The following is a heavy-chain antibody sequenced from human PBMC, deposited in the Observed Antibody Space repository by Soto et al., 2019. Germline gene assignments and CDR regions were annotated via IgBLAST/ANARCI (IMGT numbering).Heavy chain of an antibody. CDR1: GFTFSSYA. CDR3: AKSGFSGSSWFDY. D-gene: IGHD6-13*01. V-gene: IGHV3-23*01. Sequence: GGSLRLSCAASGFTFSSYAMSWVRQAPGKGLEWVSAISGSGGSTYYADSVKGRFTISRDNSKNTLYLQMNSLRAEDAAVDYCAKSGFSGSSWFDYWGQGTLVTVSS. J-gene: IGHJ4*02. CDR2: ISGSGGST.